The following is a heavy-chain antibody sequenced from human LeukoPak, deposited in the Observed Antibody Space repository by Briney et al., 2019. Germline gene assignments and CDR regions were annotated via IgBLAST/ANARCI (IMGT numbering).Heavy chain of an antibody. CDR3: ARLRGDIVVVPAAIRYYYYGMDV. CDR2: IYYSGST. CDR1: GGSFSGYY. Sequence: SETLSLTCAVYGGSFSGYYWSWIRQPPGKGLEWIGSIYYSGSTYYNPSLKSRVTISVDTSKNQFSLKLSSVTAADTAVYYCARLRGDIVVVPAAIRYYYYGMDVWGQGTTVTVSS. D-gene: IGHD2-2*02. V-gene: IGHV4-34*01. J-gene: IGHJ6*02.